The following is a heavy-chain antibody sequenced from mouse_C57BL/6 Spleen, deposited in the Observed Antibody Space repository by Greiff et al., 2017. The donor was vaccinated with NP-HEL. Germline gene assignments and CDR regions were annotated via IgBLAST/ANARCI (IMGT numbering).Heavy chain of an antibody. CDR1: GFTFSSYT. D-gene: IGHD4-1*01. Sequence: EVKVVESGGGLVKPGGSLKLSCAASGFTFSSYTMSWVRQTPEKRLEWVATISGGGGNTYYPDSVKGRFTISRDNAKNTLYLQMSSLRSEDTALYYCARRTGTEAMDYWGQGTSVTVSS. V-gene: IGHV5-9*01. J-gene: IGHJ4*01. CDR2: ISGGGGNT. CDR3: ARRTGTEAMDY.